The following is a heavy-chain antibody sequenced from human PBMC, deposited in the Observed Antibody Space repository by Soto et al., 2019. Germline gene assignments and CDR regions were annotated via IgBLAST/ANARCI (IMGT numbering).Heavy chain of an antibody. CDR2: ISGGGEST. D-gene: IGHD6-19*01. CDR1: GFTFSSYA. Sequence: EVQLLESGGGLVQPGGSLRLSCAASGFTFSSYAMSWVRQGPGKGLEWVSGISGGGESTYYADSVKGRFTISRDNSKTTLYRQMNGLRAEDTAVYYGAKDYSSGSYYFDYWGQGTLVTVSS. V-gene: IGHV3-23*01. CDR3: AKDYSSGSYYFDY. J-gene: IGHJ4*02.